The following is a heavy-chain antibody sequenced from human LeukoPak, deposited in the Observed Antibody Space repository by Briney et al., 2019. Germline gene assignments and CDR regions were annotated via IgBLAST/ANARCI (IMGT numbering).Heavy chain of an antibody. CDR3: AKDKFRGDGAFDI. D-gene: IGHD7-27*01. CDR2: ISWNSGSI. V-gene: IGHV3-9*01. J-gene: IGHJ3*02. CDR1: GFTFDDYA. Sequence: PGGSLRLSCAASGFTFDDYAMHWVRQAPGKGLEWVSGISWNSGSIGYADSVKGRFTISRDNAKNSLYLQINSLRAEDTALYYCAKDKFRGDGAFDIWGQGTMVTVSS.